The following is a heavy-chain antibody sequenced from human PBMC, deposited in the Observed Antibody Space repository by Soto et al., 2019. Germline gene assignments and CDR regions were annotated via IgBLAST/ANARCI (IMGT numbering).Heavy chain of an antibody. CDR3: ASAINYYDTGGY. CDR1: GGTFSSYA. D-gene: IGHD3-22*01. Sequence: SVKVSCKASGGTFSSYAISWVRQAPGQGLEWMGGIIPIFGTANYAQKFQGRVTITADESTSTAYMELSSLRSEDTAVYYCASAINYYDTGGYWGQGTLVTVSS. V-gene: IGHV1-69*13. J-gene: IGHJ4*02. CDR2: IIPIFGTA.